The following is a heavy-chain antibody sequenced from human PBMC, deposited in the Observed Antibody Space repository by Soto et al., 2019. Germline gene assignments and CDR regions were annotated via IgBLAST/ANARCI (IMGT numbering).Heavy chain of an antibody. V-gene: IGHV3-11*06. CDR2: ISSSSSYT. D-gene: IGHD6-13*01. CDR3: ARDRGYRSSRSDY. Sequence: GGSLRLSCAASGFTFSDYYMSWIRQAPGKGLEWVSYISSSSSYTNYADSVKGRFTISRDNAKNSLYLQMNSLRAEDTAVYYCARDRGYRSSRSDYWGQGTLVTVYS. CDR1: GFTFSDYY. J-gene: IGHJ4*02.